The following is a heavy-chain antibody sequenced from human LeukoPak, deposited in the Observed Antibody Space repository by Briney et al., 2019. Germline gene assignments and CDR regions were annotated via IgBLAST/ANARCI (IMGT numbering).Heavy chain of an antibody. V-gene: IGHV3-33*08. D-gene: IGHD6-6*01. J-gene: IGHJ4*02. Sequence: GGSLRLSCAASGFSFSDYWMHWVRQAPGKGLEWVAVIWYDGSDKYYADSVKGRFTISRDNSKNALYLQMNSLRAEDTAVYYCARGGYSSSTICDYWGQGTLVTVSS. CDR1: GFSFSDYW. CDR3: ARGGYSSSTICDY. CDR2: IWYDGSDK.